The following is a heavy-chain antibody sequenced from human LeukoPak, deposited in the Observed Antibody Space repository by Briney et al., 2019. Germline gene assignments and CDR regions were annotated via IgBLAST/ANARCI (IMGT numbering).Heavy chain of an antibody. Sequence: GGSLRLSCAASGFTFSSYGMHWVRQAPGRGLEWVAVISYDGSNEYYVDPVKGRFNISRDNSKNTLYLQMHSLRVEDTARYYCAKGGNDFYYYGLDVWGQGTTVTVSS. J-gene: IGHJ6*02. CDR1: GFTFSSYG. CDR3: AKGGNDFYYYGLDV. D-gene: IGHD1-1*01. CDR2: ISYDGSNE. V-gene: IGHV3-30*18.